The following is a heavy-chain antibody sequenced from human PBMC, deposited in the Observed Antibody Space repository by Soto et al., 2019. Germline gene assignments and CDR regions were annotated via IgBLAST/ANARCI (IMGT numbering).Heavy chain of an antibody. J-gene: IGHJ4*02. CDR1: GASITSNSW. CDR2: IYHTGGT. D-gene: IGHD3-10*01. V-gene: IGHV4-4*02. CDR3: ASHRGRTYGPYDD. Sequence: QVQLQESGPGLVKPSETLSLTCAVSGASITSNSWWSWVRQPPGTGLEWIGEIYHTGGTNYNPSLKSLLAISVDKSKNQFSLKVTSVTAADTAVYYCASHRGRTYGPYDDCGQGTLVTVSS.